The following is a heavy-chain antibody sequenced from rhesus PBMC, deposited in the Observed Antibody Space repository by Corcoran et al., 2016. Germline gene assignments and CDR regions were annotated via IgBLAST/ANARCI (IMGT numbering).Heavy chain of an antibody. CDR3: ARASWNTLLDY. CDR1: GGSLSRPFYY. Sequence: QVQLQESGPGLVQPSETLSLTCAVSGGSLSRPFYYWTWIRPVPGKGLEWIGYISYSGSTSYNPSLKSRVTISRDTSKNQFSLKLSSVTAADTAVYYCARASWNTLLDYWGQGVLVTVSS. D-gene: IGHD1-1*01. V-gene: IGHV4-122*02. J-gene: IGHJ4*01. CDR2: ISYSGST.